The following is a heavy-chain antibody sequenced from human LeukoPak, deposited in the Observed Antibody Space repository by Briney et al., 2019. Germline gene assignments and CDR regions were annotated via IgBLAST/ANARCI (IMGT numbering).Heavy chain of an antibody. J-gene: IGHJ6*03. CDR3: ARGALVDDYYYNMDV. CDR2: VNHSGST. Sequence: PSETLSLTCAVYGGSFSGYYWGWIRQPPGKGLEWIGDVNHSGSTNYNPSLKSRVTMSVDTSKNQFSLKLSSVTAADTAVYYCARGALVDDYYYNMDVWGKGTTVTISS. V-gene: IGHV4-34*01. CDR1: GGSFSGYY.